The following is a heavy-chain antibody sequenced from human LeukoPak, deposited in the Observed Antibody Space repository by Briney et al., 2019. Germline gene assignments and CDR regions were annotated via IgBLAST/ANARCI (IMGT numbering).Heavy chain of an antibody. D-gene: IGHD2-2*01. Sequence: ASVKVSCKASGYTFTGDFLHWVRQAPGQGLEWMGWINPNNGATNYAQKFQGRVTMTRDTSISTVYMQLNSLRSDDTAVYFCARDPCSGTSCFDYWGQGTLVTVST. CDR3: ARDPCSGTSCFDY. CDR2: INPNNGAT. CDR1: GYTFTGDF. V-gene: IGHV1-2*02. J-gene: IGHJ4*02.